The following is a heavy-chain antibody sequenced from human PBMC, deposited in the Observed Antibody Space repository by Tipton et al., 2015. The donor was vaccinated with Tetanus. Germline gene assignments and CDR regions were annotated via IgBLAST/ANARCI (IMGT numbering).Heavy chain of an antibody. D-gene: IGHD1-26*01. CDR2: IYNSGST. V-gene: IGHV4-31*03. CDR1: GGSISSGGYY. J-gene: IGHJ4*02. Sequence: TLSLTCTVSGGSISSGGYYWSWIRQHPGKGLEWIGGIYNSGSTYYNSSLKSRVTISVDTSKNQFSLKLNSVTAGDTAVYFCARGQARGARGWNYFDYWGQGTQVSVSS. CDR3: ARGQARGARGWNYFDY.